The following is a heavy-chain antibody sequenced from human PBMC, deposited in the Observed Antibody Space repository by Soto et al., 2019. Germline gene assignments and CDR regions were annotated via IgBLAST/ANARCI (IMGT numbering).Heavy chain of an antibody. J-gene: IGHJ4*02. Sequence: QVQLVQSGPELKKPGTSVTVSCKASGYTFATYAVSWVRQAPGQGLEWMGWISAYNGNTINAQKFQGRVTLTTDTSTSTAYMARTSLTSDDTAVYYCARVGGALGDLDYWGQGTLVTVSS. CDR1: GYTFATYA. V-gene: IGHV1-18*01. D-gene: IGHD3-16*01. CDR3: ARVGGALGDLDY. CDR2: ISAYNGNT.